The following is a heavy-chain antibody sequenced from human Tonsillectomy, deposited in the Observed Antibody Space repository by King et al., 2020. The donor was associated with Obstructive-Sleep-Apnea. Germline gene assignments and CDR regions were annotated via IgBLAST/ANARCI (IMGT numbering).Heavy chain of an antibody. J-gene: IGHJ3*02. D-gene: IGHD3-10*01. CDR1: GYTFTGYY. CDR2: INPNSGGT. Sequence: QLVQSGAEVKKPGASVKVSCKASGYTFTGYYMHWVRQAPGQGLEWMGWINPNSGGTNYAQKFQGRVTMTRDTSISTAYMELSRLRSDATAVYYCARETDRLLWFGESRAFDIWGQGTMVTVSS. CDR3: ARETDRLLWFGESRAFDI. V-gene: IGHV1-2*02.